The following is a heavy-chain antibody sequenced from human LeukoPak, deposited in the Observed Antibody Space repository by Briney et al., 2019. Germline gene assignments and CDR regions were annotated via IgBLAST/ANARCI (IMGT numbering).Heavy chain of an antibody. J-gene: IGHJ4*02. Sequence: GGSLRLSCAASGFTFSSYAMSWVRQAPGKGLEWVSAISGSGGSTYYADSVKGRFTISRDNYRNTLYLQMNSLRAEDTAVYYCAKDGGAAAGYFDYWGQGTLVTVSS. CDR1: GFTFSSYA. CDR2: ISGSGGST. D-gene: IGHD6-13*01. CDR3: AKDGGAAAGYFDY. V-gene: IGHV3-23*01.